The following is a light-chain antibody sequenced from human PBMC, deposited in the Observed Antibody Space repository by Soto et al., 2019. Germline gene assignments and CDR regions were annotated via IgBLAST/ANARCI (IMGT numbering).Light chain of an antibody. CDR2: GAS. J-gene: IGKJ1*01. CDR3: QQYGSAPPT. Sequence: EIVLTQSPGTLSLSPGERATLSCRASQSVSSNYLAWYRRKPGQAPRLLIYGASNRATDIPGRFSGSGSETDFTLTITRLGREDFAVYYCQQYGSAPPTFGPGTRVKIK. CDR1: QSVSSNY. V-gene: IGKV3-20*01.